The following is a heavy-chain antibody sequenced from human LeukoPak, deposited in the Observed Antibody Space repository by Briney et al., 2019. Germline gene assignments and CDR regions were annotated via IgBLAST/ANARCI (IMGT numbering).Heavy chain of an antibody. Sequence: GGSLRLSCAASGFTVGNKYMTWVRQAPGKGLEWLTNINEDGSVKHYVDSVRGRFTISRDNAKNSLYLQMNSLRAEDTAVYYCARDKVGTATYYFDYWGQGTLVTVSS. D-gene: IGHD4-23*01. CDR3: ARDKVGTATYYFDY. CDR1: GFTVGNKY. J-gene: IGHJ4*02. V-gene: IGHV3-7*01. CDR2: INEDGSVK.